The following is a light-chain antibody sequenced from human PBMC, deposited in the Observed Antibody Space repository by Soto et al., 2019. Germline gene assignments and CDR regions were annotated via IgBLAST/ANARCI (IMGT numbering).Light chain of an antibody. CDR3: QQYGSSALT. V-gene: IGKV3-20*01. CDR2: AAS. CDR1: QRISNSY. J-gene: IGKJ4*01. Sequence: EIVLTQSPGTLSLSPGERATLSCRASQRISNSYLAWYQQKPGQAPRLLIYAASSRATGVPDRFSGSGSGTDFTLTISRLEPEDFAVYYCQQYGSSALTFGGGTKVDIK.